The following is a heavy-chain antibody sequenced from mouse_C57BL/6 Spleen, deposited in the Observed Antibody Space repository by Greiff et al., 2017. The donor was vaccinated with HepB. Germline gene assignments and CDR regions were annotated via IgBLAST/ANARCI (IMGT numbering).Heavy chain of an antibody. CDR2: IDPSDSYT. Sequence: QVQLQQPGAELVMPGASVKLSCKASGYTFTSYWMHWVKQRPGQGLEWIGEIDPSDSYTNYNQKFKGKSTLTVDKSSSTAYMQLSSLTSEDSAVYYCARGGVWLRRYDVWGTGTTVTVSS. CDR3: ARGGVWLRRYDV. D-gene: IGHD2-2*01. CDR1: GYTFTSYW. V-gene: IGHV1-69*01. J-gene: IGHJ1*03.